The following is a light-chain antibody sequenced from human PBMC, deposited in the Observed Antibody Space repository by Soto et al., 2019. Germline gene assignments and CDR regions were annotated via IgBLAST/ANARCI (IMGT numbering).Light chain of an antibody. Sequence: EIVMTQSPSTMSVSPGERATLSCRARQSVSSNLAWYQHKPCQAPTLLIYGASTRATCIPDRFSGSGAWTECTRTISSLQSEDFAVYCCQQYNNWAPNTFGQGTKLEIK. CDR2: GAS. CDR1: QSVSSN. CDR3: QQYNNWAPNT. J-gene: IGKJ2*01. V-gene: IGKV3-15*01.